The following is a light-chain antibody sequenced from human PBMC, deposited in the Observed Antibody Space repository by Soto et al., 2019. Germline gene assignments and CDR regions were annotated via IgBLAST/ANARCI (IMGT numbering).Light chain of an antibody. CDR2: EVT. J-gene: IGLJ1*01. Sequence: QSALTQPASVSGSPGQSIAISCTGTSSDVGGYDYVSWYQQHPDKAPKLMIYEVTKRPSWVSIRFSGSKSGNTASLTISGLQPEDEADYYCSSHTSGSTRVFGSGTKLTVL. V-gene: IGLV2-14*01. CDR3: SSHTSGSTRV. CDR1: SSDVGGYDY.